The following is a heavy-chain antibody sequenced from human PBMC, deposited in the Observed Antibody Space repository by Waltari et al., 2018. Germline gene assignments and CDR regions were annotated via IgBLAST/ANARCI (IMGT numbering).Heavy chain of an antibody. J-gene: IGHJ4*02. CDR3: ARTGRGYSYGLGY. D-gene: IGHD5-18*01. V-gene: IGHV4-59*01. Sequence: QVQLQESGPGLVKPSETLSLTCTVSGGSISSYYWIWIRQPPGKGLEWIGYIYYSGSTNYNPSLKSRVTISVDTSKNQFSLKLSSVTAADTAVYYCARTGRGYSYGLGYWGQGTLVTVSS. CDR1: GGSISSYY. CDR2: IYYSGST.